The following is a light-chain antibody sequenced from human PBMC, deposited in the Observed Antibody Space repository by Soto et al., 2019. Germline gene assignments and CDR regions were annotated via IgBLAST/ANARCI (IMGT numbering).Light chain of an antibody. J-gene: IGKJ5*01. Sequence: EIVLTQSPCTLSLSPGERATLSCRASQSITTSYLGCYQQKPGQAPRLLIYGTSKRAADIPDRFSGSGSGTDFTLTISRLEPEDFAVYYCQQYGTSPPGTFGQGTRMRL. CDR2: GTS. CDR3: QQYGTSPPGT. V-gene: IGKV3-20*01. CDR1: QSITTSY.